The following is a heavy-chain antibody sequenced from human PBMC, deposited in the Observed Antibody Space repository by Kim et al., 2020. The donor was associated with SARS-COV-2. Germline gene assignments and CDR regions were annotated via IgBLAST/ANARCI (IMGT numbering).Heavy chain of an antibody. V-gene: IGHV4-31*02. Sequence: THYHPSRKTRVTVSVDTSKNQFSLKLSSVTAADTAVYSCARHPGTVTTGVWGQGTLVTVSS. CDR3: ARHPGTVTTGV. J-gene: IGHJ4*02. D-gene: IGHD4-17*01. CDR2: T.